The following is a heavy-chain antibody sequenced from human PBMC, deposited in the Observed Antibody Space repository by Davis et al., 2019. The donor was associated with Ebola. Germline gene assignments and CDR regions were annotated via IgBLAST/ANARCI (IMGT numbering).Heavy chain of an antibody. CDR3: VSWGKQFRATDAFDI. V-gene: IGHV3-64D*08. D-gene: IGHD3-16*01. J-gene: IGHJ3*02. Sequence: GESLKISCSASGFTFSSYAMHWLRQAPGKGLEYVSAISSNGGSTYYADSVKGRFTISRDNSKNTLYLQMSSLRAEDTAVYYCVSWGKQFRATDAFDIWGQGTMVTVSS. CDR1: GFTFSSYA. CDR2: ISSNGGST.